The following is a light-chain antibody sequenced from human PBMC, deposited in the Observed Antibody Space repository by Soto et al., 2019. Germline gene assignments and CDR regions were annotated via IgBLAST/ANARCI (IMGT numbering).Light chain of an antibody. CDR3: QQYDNLPPLT. J-gene: IGKJ4*01. CDR2: DAS. Sequence: DIQMTQSPSSLSASVGDRVTITCQASQDISNYLNWYQQKPGKAPKLLIYDASNLETGVPSRFSRSGSGTYFTFTISSLQPEDIATYYCQQYDNLPPLTFGGGTKVEIK. V-gene: IGKV1-33*01. CDR1: QDISNY.